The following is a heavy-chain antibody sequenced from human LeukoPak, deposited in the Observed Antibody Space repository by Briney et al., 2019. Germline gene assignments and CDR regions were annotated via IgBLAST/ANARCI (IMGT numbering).Heavy chain of an antibody. V-gene: IGHV4-61*05. CDR2: IYYSGST. J-gene: IGHJ5*02. D-gene: IGHD6-13*01. Sequence: SETLSLTCTVSGGSISSISYYWGWIRQPPGKGLEWIGYIYYSGSTNYNPSLKSRVTISVDTSKNQFSLKLSSVTAADTAVYYCARSFDSSWYYWFDPWGQGTLVTVSS. CDR1: GGSISSISYY. CDR3: ARSFDSSWYYWFDP.